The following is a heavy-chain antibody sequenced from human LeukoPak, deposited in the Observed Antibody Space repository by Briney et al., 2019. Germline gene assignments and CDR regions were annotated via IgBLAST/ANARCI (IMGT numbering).Heavy chain of an antibody. D-gene: IGHD3-3*01. V-gene: IGHV1-69*02. CDR3: ARGDAGHDFWSNYPLDS. CDR1: GGTFSSDS. J-gene: IGHJ4*02. Sequence: AASVKVSCKASGGTFSSDSFSWVRQAPGQGPEWMGRIIPVLGIENCAQKFQDRLTIMADKSTSTVYMELSSLRSGDTAVYYCARGDAGHDFWSNYPLDSWGQGTLVTVSS. CDR2: IIPVLGIE.